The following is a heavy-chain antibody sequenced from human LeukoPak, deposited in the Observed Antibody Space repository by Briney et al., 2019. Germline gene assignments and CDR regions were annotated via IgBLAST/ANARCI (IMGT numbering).Heavy chain of an antibody. V-gene: IGHV4-59*12. CDR1: GGSISSYY. J-gene: IGHJ2*01. Sequence: PSETLSLTCTVSGGSISSYYWSWIRQPPGKGLEWIGYIYYSGSTNYNPSLKSRVTMSVDTSKNQFSLKLSSVTAADTAVYYCARGAAAGFTDWYLDLWGRGTLVTVSS. CDR3: ARGAAAGFTDWYLDL. CDR2: IYYSGST. D-gene: IGHD6-13*01.